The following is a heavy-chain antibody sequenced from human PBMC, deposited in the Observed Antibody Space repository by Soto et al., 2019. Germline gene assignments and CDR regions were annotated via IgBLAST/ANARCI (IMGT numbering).Heavy chain of an antibody. Sequence: SETLSLTCTVSGGSITNYYCSWFRQPPGEGLEWIGYIKYNGDSAYNLSLKRRVTMSMDTSKTQFSLMLESVTATDTAVYYCARLGHVYYYDSSGYREYFLHWAQGTLVTVS. CDR2: IKYNGDS. J-gene: IGHJ1*01. V-gene: IGHV4-59*08. CDR3: ARLGHVYYYDSSGYREYFLH. D-gene: IGHD3-22*01. CDR1: GGSITNYY.